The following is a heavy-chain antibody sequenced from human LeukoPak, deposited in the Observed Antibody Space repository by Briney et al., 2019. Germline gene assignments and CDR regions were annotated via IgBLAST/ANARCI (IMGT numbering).Heavy chain of an antibody. CDR3: ARVRTVPAANIFYMDV. Sequence: GASVKGSCTASGGTFSRYAIRWVRHATGQGLEWMGGIIPILGTANYAQKFQGRVTITTDESTSTAYMELSSLRSEDTAVYYCARVRTVPAANIFYMDVWGKGTTVTVSS. D-gene: IGHD2-2*01. CDR2: IIPILGTA. CDR1: GGTFSRYA. J-gene: IGHJ6*03. V-gene: IGHV1-69*05.